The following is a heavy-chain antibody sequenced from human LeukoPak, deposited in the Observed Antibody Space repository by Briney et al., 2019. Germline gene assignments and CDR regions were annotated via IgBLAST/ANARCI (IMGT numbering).Heavy chain of an antibody. CDR1: GGTFSSYA. D-gene: IGHD1-26*01. CDR2: IIPIFGTA. CDR3: ARVRRYSGSYYFDY. Sequence: SVKVSCKASGGTFSSYAISWGRQAPGQGLEWMGRIIPIFGTANYAQKFQGRVTITTDESTSTAYMELSSLRSEDTAVYYCARVRRYSGSYYFDYWGQGTLVTVSS. V-gene: IGHV1-69*05. J-gene: IGHJ4*02.